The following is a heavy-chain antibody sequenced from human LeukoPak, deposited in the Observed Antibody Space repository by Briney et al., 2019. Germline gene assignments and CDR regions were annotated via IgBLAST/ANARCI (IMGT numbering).Heavy chain of an antibody. V-gene: IGHV4-4*02. CDR3: ASAYYDILTGPLGVDY. CDR1: GGSISSSNW. Sequence: SETLSLTCAVSGGSISSSNWWSWVRQPPGKGLEWIGEIYHSGSTNYNPSLKSRVTISVDKSKNQFSLKLSSVTAADTAVYYCASAYYDILTGPLGVDYWGQGTLVTVSS. D-gene: IGHD3-9*01. CDR2: IYHSGST. J-gene: IGHJ4*02.